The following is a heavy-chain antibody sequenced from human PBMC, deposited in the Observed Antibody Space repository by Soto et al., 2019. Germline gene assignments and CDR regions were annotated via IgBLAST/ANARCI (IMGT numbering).Heavy chain of an antibody. CDR1: GFTFSSYG. Sequence: QVQLVESGGGVVQPGRSLRLSCAASGFTFSSYGMHWVRQAPGKGLEWVAVISYDGSNKYYADSVKGRFTISRDNSNNTLYLQMNSLRAEDTAVYYCAKDHLSYCSGGSCYSPPWFDPWGQGTLVTVSS. J-gene: IGHJ5*02. CDR3: AKDHLSYCSGGSCYSPPWFDP. CDR2: ISYDGSNK. V-gene: IGHV3-30*18. D-gene: IGHD2-15*01.